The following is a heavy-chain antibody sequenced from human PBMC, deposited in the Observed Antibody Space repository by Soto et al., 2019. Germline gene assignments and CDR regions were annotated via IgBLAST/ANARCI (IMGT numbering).Heavy chain of an antibody. CDR1: GGSFSGYY. CDR3: ARGRGRLLYYYYGMDV. Sequence: SETLSLTCAVYGGSFSGYYWSWIRQPPGKGLEWIGEINHSGSTNYNPSLKSRVTISVDTSKNQFSLKLSSVTAADTAVYYCARGRGRLLYYYYGMDVWGQGTTVTVSS. V-gene: IGHV4-34*01. J-gene: IGHJ6*02. CDR2: INHSGST. D-gene: IGHD1-26*01.